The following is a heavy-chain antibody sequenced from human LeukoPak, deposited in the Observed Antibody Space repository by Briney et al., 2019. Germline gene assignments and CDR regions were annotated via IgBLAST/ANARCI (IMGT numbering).Heavy chain of an antibody. V-gene: IGHV4-4*07. Sequence: SETLSLTCTVSGGSISSYYWSWIRQPAGKGLEWIGRIYTSGSTNYNPSLKSRVTMSVDTTKNHFAQKLSSVTAADTAVYYCALESGRSVNYWGQGTLVTVSS. D-gene: IGHD3-10*01. J-gene: IGHJ4*02. CDR2: IYTSGST. CDR1: GGSISSYY. CDR3: ALESGRSVNY.